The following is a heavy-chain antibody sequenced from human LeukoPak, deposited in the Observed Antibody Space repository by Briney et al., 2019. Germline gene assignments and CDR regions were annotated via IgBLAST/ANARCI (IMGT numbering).Heavy chain of an antibody. J-gene: IGHJ4*02. D-gene: IGHD4-11*01. CDR2: ISTSSSYK. Sequence: PGGSLRLSCAVSGLTFSSYTMNWVRQAPGKGLXXXXXISTSSSYKYXXXXVKGRXTISRDNAKNSLHLQMNSLRAEDTAVYYCARDLEDYNNYGEMAIWGQGTLVTVSS. CDR3: ARDLEDYNNYGEMAI. V-gene: IGHV3-21*01. CDR1: GLTFSSYT.